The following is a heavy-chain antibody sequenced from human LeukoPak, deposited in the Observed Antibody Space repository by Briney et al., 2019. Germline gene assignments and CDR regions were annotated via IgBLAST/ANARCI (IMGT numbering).Heavy chain of an antibody. CDR1: GGSISSSSYY. V-gene: IGHV4-39*01. J-gene: IGHJ3*02. CDR3: ASIYGDYPDAFDI. CDR2: IYYSGST. D-gene: IGHD4-17*01. Sequence: SETLSLTCTVSGGSISSSSYYWGWIRQPPGKGLEWIGSIYYSGSTYYNPSLKSRVTISVDTSKNQFSLKLSSVTAADPAVYYCASIYGDYPDAFDIWGQGTMVTVSS.